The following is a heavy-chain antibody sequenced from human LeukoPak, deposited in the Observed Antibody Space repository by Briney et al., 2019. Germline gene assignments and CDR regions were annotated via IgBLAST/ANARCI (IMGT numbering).Heavy chain of an antibody. CDR1: GFTFSSYS. CDR3: ARVWGSGDY. J-gene: IGHJ4*02. V-gene: IGHV3-48*02. CDR2: ISSSSTI. D-gene: IGHD7-27*01. Sequence: GGSLRLSCAASGFTFSSYSMNWVRQAPGKGLEWVSYISSSSTIYYTDSVKGRFTISRDNAKNSLYLQMNSLRDEDTAVYYCARVWGSGDYWGQGTLVTVSS.